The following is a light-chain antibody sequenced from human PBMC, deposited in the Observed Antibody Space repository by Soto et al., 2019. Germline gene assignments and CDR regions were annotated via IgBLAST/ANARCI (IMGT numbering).Light chain of an antibody. CDR3: HQRNK. Sequence: DIQMTQSPSTLSASIGDRVTITCRASQSTSSWLAWYQQKPGKAPKLLIYDASSLESGVPSRFSGSGSGTEFTLTISSVQPEDFAVYFCHQRNKFGQGTRLEIK. J-gene: IGKJ5*01. V-gene: IGKV1-5*01. CDR1: QSTSSW. CDR2: DAS.